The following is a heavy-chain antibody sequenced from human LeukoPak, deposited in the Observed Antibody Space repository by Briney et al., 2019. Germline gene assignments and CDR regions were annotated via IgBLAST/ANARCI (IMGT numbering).Heavy chain of an antibody. Sequence: GGSLRLSCAASGFTVPSTFMNWVRQAPGRGLEWVSLISNTENTFYADSVKGRFTISRGSSKNTVYLQMSSLRGEDTAVYFCVRAIGVVDCGTQTCKPYHFDKWGRGTQVTVSS. V-gene: IGHV3-66*01. CDR2: ISNTENT. CDR3: VRAIGVVDCGTQTCKPYHFDK. D-gene: IGHD2-2*01. CDR1: GFTVPSTF. J-gene: IGHJ4*02.